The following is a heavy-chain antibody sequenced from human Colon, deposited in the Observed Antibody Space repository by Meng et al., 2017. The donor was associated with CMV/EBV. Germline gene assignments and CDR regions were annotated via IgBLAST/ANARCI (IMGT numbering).Heavy chain of an antibody. J-gene: IGHJ5*02. Sequence: GGSLSLSCAASGFTFSSYSLNWVRQAPGKGLEWVSSISSSSSSIYYADSVKGRFTISRDNAKSSLYLQMNSLRAEDTAVYYCARDGAPVITHLNWFDPWGQGTLVTVSS. V-gene: IGHV3-21*01. CDR2: ISSSSSSI. CDR3: ARDGAPVITHLNWFDP. CDR1: GFTFSSYS. D-gene: IGHD4-23*01.